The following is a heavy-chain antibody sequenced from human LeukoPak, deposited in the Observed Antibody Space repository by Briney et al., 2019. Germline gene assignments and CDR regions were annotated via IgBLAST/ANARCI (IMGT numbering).Heavy chain of an antibody. CDR2: IYHSGST. CDR1: GYSISSGYY. D-gene: IGHD3-9*01. CDR3: ARGQVLRYFDAVYYYYYMDV. Sequence: SETLSLTCTVPGYSISSGYYWGWIRQPPGKGLEWIGSIYHSGSTYYNPSLKSRVTISVDTSKNQFSLKLSSVTAADTAVYYCARGQVLRYFDAVYYYYYMDVWGKGTTVTISS. J-gene: IGHJ6*03. V-gene: IGHV4-38-2*02.